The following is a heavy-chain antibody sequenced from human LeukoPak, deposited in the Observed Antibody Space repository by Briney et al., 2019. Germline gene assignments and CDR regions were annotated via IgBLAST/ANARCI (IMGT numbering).Heavy chain of an antibody. Sequence: SETLSLTCTVSGGSVSSGDYYWSWIRQPPGKGLEWIGYVSYSGSTYYNPSLKSRVTISVDTSKNQFSLKLSSVTAADTAVYYCARGYYDSSGYPPDYWGQGTLVTVSS. V-gene: IGHV4-30-4*01. J-gene: IGHJ4*02. CDR1: GGSVSSGDYY. D-gene: IGHD3-22*01. CDR3: ARGYYDSSGYPPDY. CDR2: VSYSGST.